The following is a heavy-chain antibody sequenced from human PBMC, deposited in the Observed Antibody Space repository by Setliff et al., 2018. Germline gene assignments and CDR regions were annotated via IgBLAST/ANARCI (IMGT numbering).Heavy chain of an antibody. CDR1: GYTFTNYG. D-gene: IGHD5-18*01. Sequence: GASVKVSCKASGYTFTNYGVSWVRQAPGQGLEWMGGTIPLFGTTDYAQKFHGRVTISTDESTSTAYMELSSLTSDDTAVYYCAREGVDTRSSTDYRYYMDVWGQGTTVTVSS. J-gene: IGHJ6*03. V-gene: IGHV1-69*05. CDR3: AREGVDTRSSTDYRYYMDV. CDR2: TIPLFGTT.